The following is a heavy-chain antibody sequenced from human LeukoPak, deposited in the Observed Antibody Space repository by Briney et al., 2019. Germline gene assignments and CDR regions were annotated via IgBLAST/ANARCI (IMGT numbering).Heavy chain of an antibody. CDR3: ARELTYYYDSSGSKTHYYYGMDV. V-gene: IGHV3-21*01. CDR1: GFTFSTYN. J-gene: IGHJ6*02. D-gene: IGHD3-22*01. Sequence: GGSLRLSCAASGFTFSTYNMNWVRQAPGKGVEWVSSISSSTNYIYYADSMKGRFTISRDNAKNSLYLQMNSLRAEDTAVYYCARELTYYYDSSGSKTHYYYGMDVWGQGTTVTVSS. CDR2: ISSSTNYI.